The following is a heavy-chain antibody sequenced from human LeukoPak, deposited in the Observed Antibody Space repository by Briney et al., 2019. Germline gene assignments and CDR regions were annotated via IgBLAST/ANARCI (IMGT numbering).Heavy chain of an antibody. V-gene: IGHV3-7*01. CDR3: ARDHTAMVLGD. D-gene: IGHD5-18*01. Sequence: GGSLRLSCAASGFTFSSYWMSWVRQAPGKGLEWVANIKNDGSEKYYVDSVKGRFTISRDNAKNTLYLQMNSLRAEDTAVYYCARDHTAMVLGDWGQGTLVTVSS. J-gene: IGHJ4*02. CDR1: GFTFSSYW. CDR2: IKNDGSEK.